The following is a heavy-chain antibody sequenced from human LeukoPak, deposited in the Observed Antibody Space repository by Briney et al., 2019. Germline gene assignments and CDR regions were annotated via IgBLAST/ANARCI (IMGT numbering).Heavy chain of an antibody. Sequence: ASVKVSCKTSGYTFTSYDNSWVRQAPGQGPEWLGWINTNTGNTHYAKSLQDRVTLTTDTSTSTAYMELRSLKSDDTAVYYCARGVSGVTPPWGQGTLVIVSS. CDR1: GYTFTSYD. J-gene: IGHJ5*02. CDR3: ARGVSGVTPP. CDR2: INTNTGNT. V-gene: IGHV1-18*01. D-gene: IGHD4-23*01.